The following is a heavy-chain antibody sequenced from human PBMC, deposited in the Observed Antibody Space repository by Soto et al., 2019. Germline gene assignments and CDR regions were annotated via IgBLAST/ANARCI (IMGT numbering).Heavy chain of an antibody. CDR3: AQTTGWPGLDY. D-gene: IGHD6-19*01. Sequence: SETLSLTCDVSGVSISENHWSWIRQAPGKGLEWVGYVHFSGSTTYNPSLAPRLNISFDMSKSQVYLKLTSVTAADTAVYYCAQTTGWPGLDYWSQGTLVTVSS. V-gene: IGHV4-59*01. CDR1: GVSISENH. J-gene: IGHJ4*02. CDR2: VHFSGST.